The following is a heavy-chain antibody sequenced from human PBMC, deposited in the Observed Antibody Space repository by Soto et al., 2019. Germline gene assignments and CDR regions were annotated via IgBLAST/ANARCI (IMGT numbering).Heavy chain of an antibody. CDR3: AKGSRPRGFRNYYYYMDV. Sequence: GGSLRLSCAASGFTFSSYAMSWVRQAPGKGLEWVSAISGSGGSTYYADSVKGRFTISRDNSKNTLYLQMNSLRAEDTAVYYCAKGSRPRGFRNYYYYMDVWGKGTTVTVSS. CDR2: ISGSGGST. V-gene: IGHV3-23*01. CDR1: GFTFSSYA. D-gene: IGHD3-10*01. J-gene: IGHJ6*03.